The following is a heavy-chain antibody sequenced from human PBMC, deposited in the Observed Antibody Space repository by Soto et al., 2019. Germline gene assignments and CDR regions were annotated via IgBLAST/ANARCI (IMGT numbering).Heavy chain of an antibody. CDR2: IKQDESEK. CDR3: ASDRFRGTYYLRGVTYFFEE. Sequence: GSLRLSCAASGFTFSNAWMNWVRQAPGKGLEWVANIKQDESEKNYLDSVKGRFTISRDNAKNSLYLQMNSLRAEDTAVYYCASDRFRGTYYLRGVTYFFEEWGQGAPVTVSS. J-gene: IGHJ4*02. CDR1: GFTFSNAW. V-gene: IGHV3-7*03. D-gene: IGHD1-26*01.